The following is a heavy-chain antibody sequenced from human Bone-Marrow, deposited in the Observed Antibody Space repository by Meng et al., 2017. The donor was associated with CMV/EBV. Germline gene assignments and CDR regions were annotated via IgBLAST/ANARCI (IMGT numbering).Heavy chain of an antibody. V-gene: IGHV1-2*02. CDR1: GYTFTGYY. CDR2: INPNSGGT. J-gene: IGHJ5*02. D-gene: IGHD2-2*01. Sequence: ASVKVYCKASGYTFTGYYMHWVRQAPGQGLEWMGWINPNSGGTNYAQKFQGRVTMTRDTSISTAYMELSRLRSDDTAVYYCARGRYCSSTSCHFPFDPWGQGTLVTVSS. CDR3: ARGRYCSSTSCHFPFDP.